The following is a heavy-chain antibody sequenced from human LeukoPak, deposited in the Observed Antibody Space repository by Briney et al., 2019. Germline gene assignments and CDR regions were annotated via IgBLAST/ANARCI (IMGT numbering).Heavy chain of an antibody. Sequence: GASVKVSCKASGYTFTSYGISWVRQAPGQGLEWMGWISAYNGNTNYAQKLQGRVTMTTDTSTSTAYMELRSLRSDDTAVYYCARDRLARYYDILTGYFGSFGFDYWGQGTLVTVSS. CDR2: ISAYNGNT. J-gene: IGHJ4*02. D-gene: IGHD3-9*01. V-gene: IGHV1-18*01. CDR3: ARDRLARYYDILTGYFGSFGFDY. CDR1: GYTFTSYG.